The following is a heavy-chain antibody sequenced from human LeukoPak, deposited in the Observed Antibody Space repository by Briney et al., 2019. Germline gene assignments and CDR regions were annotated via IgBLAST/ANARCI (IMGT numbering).Heavy chain of an antibody. CDR2: ISYDGSNK. J-gene: IGHJ4*02. Sequence: GGSLRLSCAASGFTFSSYAMSWVRQAPGKGLEWVALISYDGSNKYYADSVKGRFTISRDNSKNTVYLQMNSLRAEDTAVYYCARDPNSYGQGGHFDYWGQGTLVTVSS. CDR1: GFTFSSYA. CDR3: ARDPNSYGQGGHFDY. V-gene: IGHV3-30-3*01. D-gene: IGHD5-18*01.